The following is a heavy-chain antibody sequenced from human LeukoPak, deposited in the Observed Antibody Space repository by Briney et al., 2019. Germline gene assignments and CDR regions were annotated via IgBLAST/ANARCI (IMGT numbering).Heavy chain of an antibody. D-gene: IGHD4-11*01. J-gene: IGHJ4*02. V-gene: IGHV3-74*01. Sequence: GGSLRLSCAASGFTFSSCAMSWVRQAPGKGLVWVSRINTGGSSTTYADSVKGRFTISRDNAKNTLYLQMNSLRAEDTAVYYCARSNQADDYWGQGTLVTVSS. CDR1: GFTFSSCA. CDR2: INTGGSST. CDR3: ARSNQADDY.